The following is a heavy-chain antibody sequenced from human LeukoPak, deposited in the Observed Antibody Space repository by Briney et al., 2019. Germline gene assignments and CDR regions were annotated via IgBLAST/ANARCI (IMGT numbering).Heavy chain of an antibody. D-gene: IGHD6-13*01. V-gene: IGHV4-34*01. Sequence: KPSETLSLTCAVYGGSFSGYYWSWIRQPPGKGLEWIGEINHSGSTNYNPSLKSRVTISVDTSKNQFSLKLSSVTAADTAVHYCARGYSSSWYLSRWFDPWGQGTLVTVSS. J-gene: IGHJ5*02. CDR1: GGSFSGYY. CDR2: INHSGST. CDR3: ARGYSSSWYLSRWFDP.